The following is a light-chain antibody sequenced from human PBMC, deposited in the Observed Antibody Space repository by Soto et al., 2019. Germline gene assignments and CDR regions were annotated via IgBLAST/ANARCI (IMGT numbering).Light chain of an antibody. CDR1: ISDVGGYDY. Sequence: QSVLTQPASVSGSPGQSITISCTGAISDVGGYDYVSWYQQHPSKAPKLMIYAVANRPSGVSNLFSGSKSGKTASLTISWIQAEDEANYYCSSYTSSNTHVFGTRTKLTVL. V-gene: IGLV2-14*01. CDR2: AVA. CDR3: SSYTSSNTHV. J-gene: IGLJ1*01.